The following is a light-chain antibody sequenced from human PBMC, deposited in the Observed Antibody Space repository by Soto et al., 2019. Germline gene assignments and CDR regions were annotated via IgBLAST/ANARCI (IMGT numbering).Light chain of an antibody. J-gene: IGKJ2*01. V-gene: IGKV3-15*01. CDR1: QSVSSN. CDR3: HQYNNWPYT. CDR2: GAS. Sequence: EIVMTQSPATLSVSPGERATLSCRASQSVSSNLAWYQQKPGQAPRLLIYGASTRATGIPARFSGSGSGTEFTITIISLQSEDFAVYYCHQYNNWPYTFGQGTKLEIK.